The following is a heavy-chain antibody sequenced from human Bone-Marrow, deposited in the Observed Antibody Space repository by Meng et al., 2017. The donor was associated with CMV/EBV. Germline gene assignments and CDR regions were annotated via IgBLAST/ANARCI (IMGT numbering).Heavy chain of an antibody. CDR1: GGSFSGYY. CDR3: ARDVRRHCSSTSCYYYGMDV. V-gene: IGHV4-34*09. D-gene: IGHD2-2*01. J-gene: IGHJ6*02. CDR2: INHSGST. Sequence: QTLSLTCAVYGGSFSGYYWSWIRQPPGKGLEWIGEINHSGSTNYNPSLKSRVTISVDTSKNQFSLKLSSVTAADTAVYYCARDVRRHCSSTSCYYYGMDVWGQGTTVTVSS.